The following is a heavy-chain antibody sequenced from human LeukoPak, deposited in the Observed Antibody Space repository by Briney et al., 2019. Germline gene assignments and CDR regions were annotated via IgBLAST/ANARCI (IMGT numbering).Heavy chain of an antibody. CDR3: ARLQQLVPYYGMDV. CDR2: IYYSGST. D-gene: IGHD6-13*01. V-gene: IGHV4-59*01. J-gene: IGHJ6*02. Sequence: PSETLSLTCTVSGGSISSYYWSWIRQPPGKGLEWIGYIYYSGSTNYNPSLKSRVTISVDTSKNQFSLKLSSVTAADTAVYYCARLQQLVPYYGMDVWGQGTTVTVSS. CDR1: GGSISSYY.